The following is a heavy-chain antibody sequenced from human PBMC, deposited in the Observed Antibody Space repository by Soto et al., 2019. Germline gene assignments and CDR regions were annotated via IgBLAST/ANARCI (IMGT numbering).Heavy chain of an antibody. Sequence: QVQLVESGGGVVQPGRSLRLSCAASGFTFSSYGMHWVRQDPGKGLEWVAVIWYDGSNKYYADSVKGRFTISRDNSNNTKNRKMNSMRDEGTAVYYCARESIFYGWGSDYKNGIDVWVQGTTVTV. V-gene: IGHV3-33*01. D-gene: IGHD3-10*01. CDR2: IWYDGSNK. CDR3: ARESIFYGWGSDYKNGIDV. J-gene: IGHJ6*02. CDR1: GFTFSSYG.